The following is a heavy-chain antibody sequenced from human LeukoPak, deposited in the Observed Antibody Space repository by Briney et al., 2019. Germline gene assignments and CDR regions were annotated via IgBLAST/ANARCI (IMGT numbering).Heavy chain of an antibody. J-gene: IGHJ4*02. CDR2: ISAYNGNT. V-gene: IGHV1-18*01. CDR1: GYTFTSYA. D-gene: IGHD6-13*01. CDR3: ARARSSSWYYFEY. Sequence: GASVKVSCKASGYTFTSYAFSWVRQAPGQGLEWMGWISAYNGNTKYAQKFQGRVTMTTDTSTSTAYMEVRSLRSDDTALYYCARARSSSWYYFEYWGQGALVTVSS.